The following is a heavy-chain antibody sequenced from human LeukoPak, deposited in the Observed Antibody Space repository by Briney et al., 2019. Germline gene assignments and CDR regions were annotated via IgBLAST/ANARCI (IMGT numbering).Heavy chain of an antibody. J-gene: IGHJ3*01. CDR2: ISSSGSTI. CDR1: GFTFSSYE. Sequence: GGSLRLSCAASGFTFSSYEMNWVRRAPGKGLEWVSYISSSGSTIYYADSVKGRFTISRDNAKNSLYLQMNSLRAEDTAVYYCIRGGAAFDVWGQGTMVTVSS. CDR3: IRGGAAFDV. V-gene: IGHV3-48*03. D-gene: IGHD3-16*01.